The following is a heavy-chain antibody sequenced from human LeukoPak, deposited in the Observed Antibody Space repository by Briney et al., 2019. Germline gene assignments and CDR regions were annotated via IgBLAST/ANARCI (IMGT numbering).Heavy chain of an antibody. J-gene: IGHJ4*02. Sequence: ASVKVSCEASGYTFTSYGISWVRQAPGQGLEWMGWISAYNGNTNYAQKLQGRVTMTTDTSTSTAYMELRSLRSDDTAVYYCARDRSRYSYGWDYFDYWGQGTLVTVSS. D-gene: IGHD5-18*01. V-gene: IGHV1-18*01. CDR3: ARDRSRYSYGWDYFDY. CDR1: GYTFTSYG. CDR2: ISAYNGNT.